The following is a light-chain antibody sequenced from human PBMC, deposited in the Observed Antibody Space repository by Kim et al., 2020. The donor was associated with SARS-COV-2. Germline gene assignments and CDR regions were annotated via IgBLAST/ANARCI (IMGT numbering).Light chain of an antibody. CDR1: QSISSD. Sequence: EIVMTQSPATLSVSPGERVTLSCRASQSISSDLAWYQQKPGQAPRLLIYDASIRATGIPARFSGSGSATEFTLTISSLQSEDFAVYYCQQYKNWPSYTFGQGTKLEI. CDR3: QQYKNWPSYT. J-gene: IGKJ2*01. V-gene: IGKV3-15*01. CDR2: DAS.